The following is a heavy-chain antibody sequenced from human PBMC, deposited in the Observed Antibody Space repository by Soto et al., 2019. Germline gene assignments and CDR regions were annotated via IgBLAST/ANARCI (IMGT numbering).Heavy chain of an antibody. CDR1: GFTFSSYA. Sequence: EVQLLESGGGLVQPGGSLRLSCAASGFTFSSYAMSWVRQAPGKGLEWVSAISGSGGSTYYADSVKGRFTTSRDNSKNTLYLQMNSLRAEDTAVYYFAKTGVVAVTPKDYWGQRTLVTVSS. CDR2: ISGSGGST. V-gene: IGHV3-23*01. D-gene: IGHD2-15*01. CDR3: AKTGVVAVTPKDY. J-gene: IGHJ4*02.